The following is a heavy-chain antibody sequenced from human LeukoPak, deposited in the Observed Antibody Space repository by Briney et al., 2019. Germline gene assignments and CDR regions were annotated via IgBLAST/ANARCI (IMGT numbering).Heavy chain of an antibody. Sequence: GGSLRLSCTAPGLTFGVYAMSWVRQAPGKGLEWVGFIRSKAYGGTTEYAASVKGRFTISRDDSKNIAYLQMNSLKTEDTAVYYCTSGSYGYYFDYWGQGTLVTVSS. CDR2: IRSKAYGGTT. D-gene: IGHD1-26*01. CDR3: TSGSYGYYFDY. CDR1: GLTFGVYA. V-gene: IGHV3-49*04. J-gene: IGHJ4*02.